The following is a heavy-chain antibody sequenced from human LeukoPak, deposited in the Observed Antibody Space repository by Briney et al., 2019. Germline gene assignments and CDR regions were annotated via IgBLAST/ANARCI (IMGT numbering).Heavy chain of an antibody. D-gene: IGHD3-10*01. Sequence: GGSLRLSCAASGFTFSTYGMHWVRQTPGKGLEWVTFIQYDGSNRYYADSVKGRFTISRDNSKNTVYLQMNSLRTEDTAVYYCARSLTMVRAYDYWGQGTLVTVSS. J-gene: IGHJ4*02. CDR3: ARSLTMVRAYDY. CDR2: IQYDGSNR. CDR1: GFTFSTYG. V-gene: IGHV3-30*02.